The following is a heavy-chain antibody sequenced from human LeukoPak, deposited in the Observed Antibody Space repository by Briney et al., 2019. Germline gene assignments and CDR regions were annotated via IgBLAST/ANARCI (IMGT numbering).Heavy chain of an antibody. CDR3: AKTGAARFDS. CDR1: GFTFGSYS. D-gene: IGHD6-6*01. V-gene: IGHV3-23*01. Sequence: GGSLRLSCAASGFTFGSYSMNWVRQAPGKGLEWVSNISGSGSGGNTYYADSVKGRFTISRDNSKNTLYLQMNSLRAEDTAVYYCAKTGAARFDSWGQGTLVTVSS. CDR2: ISGSGSGGNT. J-gene: IGHJ4*02.